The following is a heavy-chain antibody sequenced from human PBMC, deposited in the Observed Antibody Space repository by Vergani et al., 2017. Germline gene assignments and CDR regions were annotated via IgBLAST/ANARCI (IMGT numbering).Heavy chain of an antibody. CDR1: GGSISSSNW. J-gene: IGHJ3*02. CDR3: ARGERVDAFDI. D-gene: IGHD1-1*01. V-gene: IGHV4-4*02. CDR2: IYHGGST. Sequence: QVQLQESGPGLVKPSGTLSLTCAVSGGSISSSNWWSWVRQPPGKGLEWIGEIYHGGSTNYNPSLRSRVTISVDTSKNQFSLKLSSVTAADTAVYYCARGERVDAFDIWGQGTMVTVSS.